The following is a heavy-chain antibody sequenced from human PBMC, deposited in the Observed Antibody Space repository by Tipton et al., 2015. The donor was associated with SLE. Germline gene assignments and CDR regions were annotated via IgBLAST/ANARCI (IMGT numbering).Heavy chain of an antibody. CDR2: ISSSGSTI. Sequence: GSLRLSCAASGFTFSDYYMSWIRQAPGKGLEWVSYISSSGSTIYYADSVKGRFTISRDNAKNSLYLQMNSLRTEDTALYYCAKDMGTGTYSGGLDIWGQGTMVTVSS. J-gene: IGHJ3*02. CDR1: GFTFSDYY. CDR3: AKDMGTGTYSGGLDI. D-gene: IGHD2-21*01. V-gene: IGHV3-11*01.